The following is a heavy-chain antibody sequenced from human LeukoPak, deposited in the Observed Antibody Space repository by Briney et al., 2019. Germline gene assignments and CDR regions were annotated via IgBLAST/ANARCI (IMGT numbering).Heavy chain of an antibody. V-gene: IGHV3-7*02. CDR3: AGGSGWIFDS. Sequence: GGSLRLSCAGSGFSFSTYWMIWVRQAPGEGLEWVATIKQDGSEKTYVDSVKGRFTISRDNAKNSLYLQMNSLRAEDTAVYYCAGGSGWIFDSWGQGTLVTVSS. J-gene: IGHJ4*02. CDR1: GFSFSTYW. D-gene: IGHD6-19*01. CDR2: IKQDGSEK.